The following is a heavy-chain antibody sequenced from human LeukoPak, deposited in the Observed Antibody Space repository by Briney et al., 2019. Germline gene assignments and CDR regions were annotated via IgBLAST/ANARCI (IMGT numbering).Heavy chain of an antibody. D-gene: IGHD3-22*01. V-gene: IGHV3-21*01. CDR3: ARLYYDSSGYYYGAFDI. CDR1: GFTFSSYS. Sequence: KPGGSLRLSCAASGFTFSSYSMNWVRQAPGKGLEWVSSISSSSSYIYYADSVKGRFTISRDNAKNSLYLQMNSLRAEDTAVYYCARLYYDSSGYYYGAFDICGQGTMVTVSS. CDR2: ISSSSSYI. J-gene: IGHJ3*02.